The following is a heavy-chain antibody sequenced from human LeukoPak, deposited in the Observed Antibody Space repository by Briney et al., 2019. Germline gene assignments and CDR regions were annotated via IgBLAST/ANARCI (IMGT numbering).Heavy chain of an antibody. Sequence: SETLSLTCAVYGGSFSGYYWSWIRQPPGKGLEWIGEINHSGSTNYNPSLKSRVTISVDTSKNQFSLKLSSVTAADTAVYYCARSYSGSYFPFDYWGQGTLVTVSS. D-gene: IGHD1-26*01. V-gene: IGHV4-34*01. CDR3: ARSYSGSYFPFDY. CDR1: GGSFSGYY. J-gene: IGHJ4*02. CDR2: INHSGST.